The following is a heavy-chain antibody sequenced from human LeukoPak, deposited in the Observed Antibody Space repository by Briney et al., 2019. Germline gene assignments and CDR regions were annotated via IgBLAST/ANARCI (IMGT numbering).Heavy chain of an antibody. J-gene: IGHJ4*02. CDR1: GGSISSSSYY. CDR2: IYYSGST. CDR3: ARDRSSSSWGYYFDY. V-gene: IGHV4-39*07. D-gene: IGHD6-6*01. Sequence: SETLSLTCTVSGGSISSSSYYGGWIRQPPGKGLEWIGSIYYSGSTYYNPSPKSRVTISVDTSKNQFSLKLSSVTAADTAVYYCARDRSSSSWGYYFDYWGQGTLVTVSS.